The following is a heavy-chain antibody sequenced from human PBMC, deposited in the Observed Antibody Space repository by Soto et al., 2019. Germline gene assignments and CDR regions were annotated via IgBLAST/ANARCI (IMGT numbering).Heavy chain of an antibody. CDR1: GYNFATYG. CDR2: INPANGNT. Sequence: QVQLVQSGAEVEKPGASVKVSCKASGYNFATYGISWVRQAPGQGLEWMGWINPANGNTNYAQKFRARTTLTPDTSTNTVYMDLRSLRSDDAAVYFCARTPILPERGLDSWGQGTLVSVSS. V-gene: IGHV1-18*01. J-gene: IGHJ4*02. CDR3: ARTPILPERGLDS. D-gene: IGHD3-9*01.